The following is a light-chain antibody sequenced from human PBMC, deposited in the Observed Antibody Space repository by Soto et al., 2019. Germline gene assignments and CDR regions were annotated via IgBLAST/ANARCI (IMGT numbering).Light chain of an antibody. Sequence: DIQMTQSPSSLSASVGDRVTITCRASQSISSYLNWYQQKPGKAPKLLIYAASSLQSGVPSRFSGSGSWIDFTLSISSLHPEDFATYYCQQSYSTPLYTFGQGTKLEIK. V-gene: IGKV1-39*01. CDR3: QQSYSTPLYT. J-gene: IGKJ2*01. CDR1: QSISSY. CDR2: AAS.